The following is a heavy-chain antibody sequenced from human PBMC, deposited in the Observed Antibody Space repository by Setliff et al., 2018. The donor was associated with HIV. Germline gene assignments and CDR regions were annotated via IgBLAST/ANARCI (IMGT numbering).Heavy chain of an antibody. Sequence: ASVKVSCKTSGYTFTGYFMHWGRQAPRQGLEWMGWINPDSGDTNYAQKFQGRLTMTRDTSINTSYMELSRLRSADTAVYYCATLDQDFHSSAFDTFDIWGQGTMGTVSS. CDR1: GYTFTGYF. D-gene: IGHD3-22*01. CDR3: ATLDQDFHSSAFDTFDI. V-gene: IGHV1-2*02. CDR2: INPDSGDT. J-gene: IGHJ3*02.